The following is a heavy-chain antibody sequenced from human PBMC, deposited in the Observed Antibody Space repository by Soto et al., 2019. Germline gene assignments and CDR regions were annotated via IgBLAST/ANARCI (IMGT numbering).Heavy chain of an antibody. Sequence: QVQLVESGGGVVQPGRSLRLSCATSRFTFSNYGMHWARHTPGKGLEWVAVISYDGSNKKYADSVKGRFTISRDNSKSTLTLQMNRLRVEDTAVYYCAANMLRAPLDPWGQGTLVIVS. CDR2: ISYDGSNK. CDR3: AANMLRAPLDP. D-gene: IGHD3-10*01. V-gene: IGHV3-30*03. J-gene: IGHJ5*02. CDR1: RFTFSNYG.